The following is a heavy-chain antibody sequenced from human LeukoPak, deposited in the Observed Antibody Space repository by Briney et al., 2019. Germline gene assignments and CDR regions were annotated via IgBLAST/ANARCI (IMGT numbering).Heavy chain of an antibody. J-gene: IGHJ6*04. CDR2: IHYSGST. D-gene: IGHD3-10*01. Sequence: SETLSLTCTVSGGSISNTRYYWDWIRQPPGKGLEWIGNIHYSGSTNYNPSLKSRVTISVDTSKNQFSLKLSSVTAADTAVYYCAREGMVREPDVWGKGTTVTISS. CDR1: GGSISNTRYY. CDR3: AREGMVREPDV. V-gene: IGHV4-39*07.